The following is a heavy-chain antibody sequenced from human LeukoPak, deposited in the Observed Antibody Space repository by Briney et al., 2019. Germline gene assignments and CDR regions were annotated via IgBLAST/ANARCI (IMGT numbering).Heavy chain of an antibody. J-gene: IGHJ3*02. D-gene: IGHD3-10*01. V-gene: IGHV3-23*01. CDR3: AKHVLIWFGELFDAFDI. Sequence: GGSLRLSCAASGFTFSSYAMSWVRQAPGKGLEWVSAISGSGGSTYYADSVKGRFTTSRDNSKNTLYLQMNSLRAEDTAVYYCAKHVLIWFGELFDAFDIWGQGTMVTVSS. CDR1: GFTFSSYA. CDR2: ISGSGGST.